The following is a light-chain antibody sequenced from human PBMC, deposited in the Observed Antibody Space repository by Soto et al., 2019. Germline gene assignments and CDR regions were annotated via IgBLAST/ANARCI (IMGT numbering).Light chain of an antibody. CDR3: KSYAGSNTYV. J-gene: IGLJ1*01. CDR1: SSDVGGYNY. Sequence: QSALTQPASVSGSPGQSITISCTGTSSDVGGYNYVSWYQQHPGKAPRLIFYEVVQRPSGVPDRFSGSKSGNTASLTVSGLQAADEADYFCKSYAGSNTYVFGSGTKLTVL. CDR2: EVV. V-gene: IGLV2-8*01.